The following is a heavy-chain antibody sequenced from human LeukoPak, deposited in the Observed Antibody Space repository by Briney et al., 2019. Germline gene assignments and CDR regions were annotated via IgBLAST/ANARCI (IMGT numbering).Heavy chain of an antibody. CDR1: GGSISSGGYY. Sequence: SETLSLTCTVSGGSISSGGYYWSWIRQHPGKGLEWIGYIYYSGSTNYNPSLKSRVTISVDTSKNQFSLKLSSVTAADTAVYYCARLDRRWSGSAAPSYYYGMDVWGQGTTVTVSS. CDR2: IYYSGST. V-gene: IGHV4-61*08. CDR3: ARLDRRWSGSAAPSYYYGMDV. J-gene: IGHJ6*02. D-gene: IGHD3-3*01.